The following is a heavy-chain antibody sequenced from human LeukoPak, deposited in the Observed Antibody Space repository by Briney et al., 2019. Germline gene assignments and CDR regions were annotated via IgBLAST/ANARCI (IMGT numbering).Heavy chain of an antibody. CDR1: GGTFSSYA. D-gene: IGHD1-7*01. Sequence: ASVKVSCKASGGTFSSYAISWVRQAPGQGLEWMGRINTKSGGTHYAQKFRGRVTMTRDTSISTAYMELSRLRYDDTAVYYCARDEGWNYVNYFDFWGQGTLVTVSS. V-gene: IGHV1-2*02. CDR2: INTKSGGT. CDR3: ARDEGWNYVNYFDF. J-gene: IGHJ4*02.